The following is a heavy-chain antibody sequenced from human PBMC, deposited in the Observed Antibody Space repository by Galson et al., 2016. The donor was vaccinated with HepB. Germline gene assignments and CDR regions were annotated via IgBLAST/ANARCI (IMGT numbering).Heavy chain of an antibody. Sequence: SLRLSCAVSGFSFSNYDMHWVRQAPGKGLEWLALIWSDGRDKYYADSVKGPFTISRDNSKSTLYLQINSLRADDTAVYYCARNMVRGVISASDIWGQGTMLTVSS. D-gene: IGHD3-10*01. V-gene: IGHV3-33*01. CDR2: IWSDGRDK. J-gene: IGHJ3*02. CDR1: GFSFSNYD. CDR3: ARNMVRGVISASDI.